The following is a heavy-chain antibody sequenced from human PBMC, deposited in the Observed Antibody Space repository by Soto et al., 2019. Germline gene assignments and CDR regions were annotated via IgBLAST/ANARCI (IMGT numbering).Heavy chain of an antibody. CDR1: GDSVTSVSDY. D-gene: IGHD3-10*01. V-gene: IGHV4-61*01. J-gene: IGHJ6*02. CDR3: ARGVGFGYYYYHMDL. Sequence: QVQLQESGPGLVKPSETLCLTCTVSGDSVTSVSDYWSWIRQPPGKGLEWIGYIYYSGSADYNPSLGSRVTISIDTSKNQFSLKLTPVTAADTAVYYCARGVGFGYYYYHMDLWGQGTTVTVSS. CDR2: IYYSGSA.